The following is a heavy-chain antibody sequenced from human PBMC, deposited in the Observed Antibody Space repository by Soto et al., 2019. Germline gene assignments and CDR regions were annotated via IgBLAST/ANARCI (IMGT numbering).Heavy chain of an antibody. J-gene: IGHJ6*02. Sequence: QVQLVQSGAEVKKPGASVKVSCKASGYTFTSYGISWVRQAPGQGLEWMGWTSAYKGNTNDAQKLQGRGTMTTDTTKSTAYMGLRRVRSDDTAVYYCARGQWLVGGYYYGMDVWGQGTTVTVSS. CDR2: TSAYKGNT. D-gene: IGHD6-19*01. CDR3: ARGQWLVGGYYYGMDV. V-gene: IGHV1-18*01. CDR1: GYTFTSYG.